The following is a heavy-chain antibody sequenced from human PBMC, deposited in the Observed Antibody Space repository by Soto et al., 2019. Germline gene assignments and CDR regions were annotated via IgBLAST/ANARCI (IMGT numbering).Heavy chain of an antibody. CDR1: GGSFSVNY. V-gene: IGHV4-34*01. CDR3: SRADYFGSGTLYYFDF. Sequence: SETLSLTCAVYGGSFSVNYWSWVRQPPGKGLEWIGEINHSGSTNYNPSLKSRVTISIDTSKKQFSLKLSSVTAADTAVYYCSRADYFGSGTLYYFDFWGQGTSVTVSS. D-gene: IGHD3-10*01. CDR2: INHSGST. J-gene: IGHJ4*02.